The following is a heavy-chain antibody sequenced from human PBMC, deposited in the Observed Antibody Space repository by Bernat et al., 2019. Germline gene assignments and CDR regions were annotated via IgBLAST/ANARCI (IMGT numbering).Heavy chain of an antibody. D-gene: IGHD5-12*01. CDR3: TRHSQGLRFSAFDM. Sequence: QVQLVESGGGLVKPGGSLRLSCAASGFTFSDYYMSWIRQAPGKGLEWVSYISSSSSYTNYADSVKGRFTISRDNAKNSLYLQMNSLRAEDTAVYYCTRHSQGLRFSAFDMWGQGTMVTVSS. J-gene: IGHJ3*02. V-gene: IGHV3-11*05. CDR2: ISSSSSYT. CDR1: GFTFSDYY.